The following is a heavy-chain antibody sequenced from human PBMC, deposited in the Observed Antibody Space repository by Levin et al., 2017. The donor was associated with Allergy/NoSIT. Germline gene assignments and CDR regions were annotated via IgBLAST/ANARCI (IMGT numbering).Heavy chain of an antibody. V-gene: IGHV3-74*01. D-gene: IGHD3-10*01. CDR1: GFIFTKYW. CDR3: ATGSGNYYGY. J-gene: IGHJ4*02. CDR2: INSDGSGT. Sequence: PGESLKISCAASGFIFTKYWMHWVRQAPGKGLVWVSFINSDGSGTTYADSVKGRFTISRDNAKNTMYLQMNSLRAEDTAMYYCATGSGNYYGYWGQGTLVTVSS.